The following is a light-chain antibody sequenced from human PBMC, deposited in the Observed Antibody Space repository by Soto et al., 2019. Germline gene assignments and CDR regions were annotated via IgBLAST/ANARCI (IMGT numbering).Light chain of an antibody. J-gene: IGKJ1*01. Sequence: EIVMTQSPATLSVPPGERATLSCRASQSVSSNLAWYQQKPGQAPRVLIYAASTRATGIPARFSGSGSGTAFTLTIGGLQSEDFAVYSCQQYNNWPPTRTFGQGTRVDFK. CDR3: QQYNNWPPTRT. V-gene: IGKV3-15*01. CDR2: AAS. CDR1: QSVSSN.